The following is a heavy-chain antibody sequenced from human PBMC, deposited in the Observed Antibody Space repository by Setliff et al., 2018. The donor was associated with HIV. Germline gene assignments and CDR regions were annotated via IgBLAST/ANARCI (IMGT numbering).Heavy chain of an antibody. V-gene: IGHV1-18*01. CDR3: AKGNSYAENAFDI. CDR2: ISAYNGNT. D-gene: IGHD5-18*01. J-gene: IGHJ3*02. Sequence: ASVKVSCKASGYGFTRKIIHWVRQAPGQRLEWMGWISAYNGNTNYAQKLQGRVTMTTDTSTTTAYMELRSLRSDDTAVYYCAKGNSYAENAFDIWGQGTMVTV. CDR1: GYGFTRKI.